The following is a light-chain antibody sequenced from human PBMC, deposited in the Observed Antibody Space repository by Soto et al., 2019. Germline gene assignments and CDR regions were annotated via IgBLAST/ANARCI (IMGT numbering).Light chain of an antibody. V-gene: IGKV1-39*01. CDR3: QQSYSTPYT. Sequence: DIQMTQSPSSLSASVGDRVTISCRATQSITNYVNWYQQKPGKAPKLLIYGAFTLRSGVPSRFSGSGSGTDFTLTISSLQAEDFATYYCQQSYSTPYTFGQGTKVDIK. J-gene: IGKJ2*01. CDR1: QSITNY. CDR2: GAF.